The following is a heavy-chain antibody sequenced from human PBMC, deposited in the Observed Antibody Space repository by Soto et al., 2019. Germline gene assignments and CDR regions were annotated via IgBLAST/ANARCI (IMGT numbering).Heavy chain of an antibody. CDR3: ARTNYYASGTFDY. Sequence: EVQLVQSGAEVKKPGESLKISCKGSEYSFTNYWIGWVRQMPGKGLEWIGIIYPGDSDTRYSPSFQGQVTISADKSISTAYLQWNSLKASDTAMYYCARTNYYASGTFDYWGQGTLVTVSS. CDR2: IYPGDSDT. V-gene: IGHV5-51*03. D-gene: IGHD3-10*01. J-gene: IGHJ4*02. CDR1: EYSFTNYW.